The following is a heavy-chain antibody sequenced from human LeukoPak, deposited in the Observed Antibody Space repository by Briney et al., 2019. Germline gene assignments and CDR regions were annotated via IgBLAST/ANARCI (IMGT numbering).Heavy chain of an antibody. CDR2: IYHSGST. Sequence: KASETLSLTCAVSGVSISSSNWWSWVRQPPGKGLEWIGEIYHSGSTNYNPSLKSRVTISVDKSKNQFSLKLSSVTAADTAVYYCARVTSSSWYNWFDPWGQGTLVTVSS. J-gene: IGHJ5*02. CDR3: ARVTSSSWYNWFDP. CDR1: GVSISSSNW. D-gene: IGHD6-13*01. V-gene: IGHV4-4*02.